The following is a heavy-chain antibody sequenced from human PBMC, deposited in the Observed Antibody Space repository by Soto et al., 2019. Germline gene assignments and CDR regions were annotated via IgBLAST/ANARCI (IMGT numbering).Heavy chain of an antibody. Sequence: QVQLVESGGGVVQPGRSLRLSCAASGFTFSSNAMHWVHQAPGKGLEWVAGISYDGKNKYYADSMKGRFTISRDNSKNTLDLQMNSLRIEDTAVYYCARLRGSYSWYFDYWGQGTLVTVSS. V-gene: IGHV3-30*04. D-gene: IGHD1-26*01. CDR3: ARLRGSYSWYFDY. CDR1: GFTFSSNA. J-gene: IGHJ4*02. CDR2: ISYDGKNK.